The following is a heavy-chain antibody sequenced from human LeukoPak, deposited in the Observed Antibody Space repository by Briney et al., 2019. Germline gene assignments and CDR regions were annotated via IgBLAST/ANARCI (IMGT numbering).Heavy chain of an antibody. J-gene: IGHJ1*01. CDR1: GFTFSSYA. CDR2: ISGSGGST. CDR3: ATRGAYSSGWYLSRGYFQH. V-gene: IGHV3-23*01. D-gene: IGHD6-19*01. Sequence: PGGSLRLSCAASGFTFSSYAMSWVRQAPGKGLEWVSAISGSGGSTFYADSVKGRFTISRDNSKNTLSLQMNSLRAEDTAVYYCATRGAYSSGWYLSRGYFQHWGQGTLVTVSS.